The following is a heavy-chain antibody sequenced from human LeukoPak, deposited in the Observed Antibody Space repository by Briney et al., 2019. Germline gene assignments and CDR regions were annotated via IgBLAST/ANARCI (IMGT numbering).Heavy chain of an antibody. CDR2: INHSGST. J-gene: IGHJ4*02. D-gene: IGHD6-13*01. CDR1: GGSISSYY. V-gene: IGHV4-34*01. Sequence: SETLSLTCTVSGGSISSYYWSWIRQPPGKGLEWIGEINHSGSTNYNPSLKSRVTISVDTSKNQFSLKLSSVTAADTAVYYCARRGSSWYRGFDYWGQGTLVTVSS. CDR3: ARRGSSWYRGFDY.